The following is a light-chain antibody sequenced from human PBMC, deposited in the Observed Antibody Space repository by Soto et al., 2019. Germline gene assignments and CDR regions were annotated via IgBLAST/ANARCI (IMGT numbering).Light chain of an antibody. J-gene: IGLJ1*01. CDR3: SFYTSTSTFV. V-gene: IGLV2-18*01. CDR2: AVN. Sequence: QSALAQPPSVSGSPGQSVTISCTATRRDVGSYNIVSWYQQPPGKALTLLIYAVNNRPWGVPDRFSGSKSGNTASLTISGLQAEDEAHYYCSFYTSTSTFVFGTGPKVTVL. CDR1: RRDVGSYNI.